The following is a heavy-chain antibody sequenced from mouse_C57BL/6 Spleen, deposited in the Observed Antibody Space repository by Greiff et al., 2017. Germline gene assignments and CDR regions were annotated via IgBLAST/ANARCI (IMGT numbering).Heavy chain of an antibody. Sequence: VQLQQPGPELVKPGASVKLSCKASGYTFTSYWMHWVKQRPGQGLEWIGMIHPNSGSTNYNEKFKSKATLTVDKSSSTAYMQLSSLTSEDSAVYYGARRDGSRYFDVWGTGTTVTVSS. V-gene: IGHV1-64*01. CDR2: IHPNSGST. D-gene: IGHD1-1*01. J-gene: IGHJ1*03. CDR1: GYTFTSYW. CDR3: ARRDGSRYFDV.